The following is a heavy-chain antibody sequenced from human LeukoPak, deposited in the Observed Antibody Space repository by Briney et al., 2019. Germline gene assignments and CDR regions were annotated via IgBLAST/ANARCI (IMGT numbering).Heavy chain of an antibody. Sequence: PSETLSLTCTVSGGSISSYYWSWIRQPPGKGLEWIGYIYYSGSTNYNPSLKSRVTISVDTSKNQFSLKLSSVTAADTAVYYCARTNHPTVPWYYWGQGTLVAVSS. J-gene: IGHJ4*02. V-gene: IGHV4-59*01. CDR2: IYYSGST. CDR1: GGSISSYY. CDR3: ARTNHPTVPWYY. D-gene: IGHD1-14*01.